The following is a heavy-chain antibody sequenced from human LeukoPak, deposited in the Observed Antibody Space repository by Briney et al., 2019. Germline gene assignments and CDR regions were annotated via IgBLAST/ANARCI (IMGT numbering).Heavy chain of an antibody. V-gene: IGHV1-2*02. Sequence: ASVKVSCKASGYTFTGYYMHWVRQAPGQGLEWMGWINPNSGGTNYAQKFQGRVTMTRDTSISTAYMELSRLRSDVTAVYYCARYYDSSGYYYFDYWGQGTLVTVSS. CDR3: ARYYDSSGYYYFDY. J-gene: IGHJ4*02. CDR2: INPNSGGT. D-gene: IGHD3-22*01. CDR1: GYTFTGYY.